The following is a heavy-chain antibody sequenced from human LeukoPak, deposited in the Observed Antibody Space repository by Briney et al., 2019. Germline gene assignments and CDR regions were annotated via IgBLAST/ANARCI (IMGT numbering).Heavy chain of an antibody. J-gene: IGHJ5*02. CDR1: GGTFSSYA. CDR3: ARDGDGYSYGYNWFDP. Sequence: ASVKVSCKASGGTFSSYAISWVRQAPGQGLEWMGGIIPIFGTANYAQKFQGRVTITADESTSTAYMELSSLRSEDTAVYYCARDGDGYSYGYNWFDPWGQGTLATVSS. D-gene: IGHD5-18*01. V-gene: IGHV1-69*13. CDR2: IIPIFGTA.